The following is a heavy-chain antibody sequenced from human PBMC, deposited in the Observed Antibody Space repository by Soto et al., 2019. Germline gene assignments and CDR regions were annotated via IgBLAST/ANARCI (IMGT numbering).Heavy chain of an antibody. J-gene: IGHJ4*02. CDR3: ARWGTTGGLDV. Sequence: QVQLVESGGGVVQPGTSLRLSCVGSGFTFRSYGIHWVRQAPGKGLEWVALTSYDGSNNFYGDSVKGRFTISRDNSRNTVELQMDSLRLEDTALYYCARWGTTGGLDVWGQATLVSVSS. V-gene: IGHV3-33*05. D-gene: IGHD3-16*01. CDR2: TSYDGSNN. CDR1: GFTFRSYG.